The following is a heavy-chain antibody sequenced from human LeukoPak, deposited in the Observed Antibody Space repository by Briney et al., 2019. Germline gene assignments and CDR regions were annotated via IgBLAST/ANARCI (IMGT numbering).Heavy chain of an antibody. D-gene: IGHD1-1*01. V-gene: IGHV3-7*01. CDR3: ARLTGTTGFDY. CDR1: GGSISSSSYY. CDR2: IKQDGSDK. J-gene: IGHJ4*02. Sequence: ETLSLTCTVSGGSISSSSYYWGWIRQAPGKGLEWVANIKQDGSDKYYVDSVKGRFTISRDNAKNSLYLQLNSLRADDTAVYYCARLTGTTGFDYWGQGTLVTVSS.